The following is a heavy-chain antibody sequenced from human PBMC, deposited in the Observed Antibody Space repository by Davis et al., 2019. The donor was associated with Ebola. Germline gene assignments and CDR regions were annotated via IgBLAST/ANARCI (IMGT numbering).Heavy chain of an antibody. D-gene: IGHD2-8*02. CDR1: GNSFTSHW. J-gene: IGHJ3*02. Sequence: GESLKISCQDSGNSFTSHWIGWVRQMPGKGLEWMGIIYTGDSDTRYSPSFRGQVTISADKSMKTAFLQWSSLKASDTALYYCASLRRTITGMDDAFDMWGQGTMVTVSS. CDR2: IYTGDSDT. V-gene: IGHV5-51*01. CDR3: ASLRRTITGMDDAFDM.